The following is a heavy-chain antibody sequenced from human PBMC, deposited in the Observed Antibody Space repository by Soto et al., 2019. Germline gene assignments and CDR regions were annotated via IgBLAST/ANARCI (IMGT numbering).Heavy chain of an antibody. Sequence: ASVKVSCKASGYTFTSYDINWVRQATGQGLEWMGWMNPNSGNTGYAQKFQGRVTMTRNTSISTAYMELSSLRSEDTAVYYCARAAILEWLLYDWGPYYYYYYMDGWAKGTTVTVSS. V-gene: IGHV1-8*01. D-gene: IGHD3-3*01. CDR1: GYTFTSYD. J-gene: IGHJ6*03. CDR3: ARAAILEWLLYDWGPYYYYYYMDG. CDR2: MNPNSGNT.